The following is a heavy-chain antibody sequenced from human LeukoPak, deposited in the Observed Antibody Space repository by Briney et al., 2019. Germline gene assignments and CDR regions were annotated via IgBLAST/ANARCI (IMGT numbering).Heavy chain of an antibody. V-gene: IGHV3-66*01. J-gene: IGHJ2*01. CDR2: IYSGGST. D-gene: IGHD4-17*01. CDR1: GFTVSSNY. Sequence: PGGSLRLSCAASGFTVSSNYMSWVRQAPGKGLEWVSVIYSGGSTYYADSVKGRFTISRDNSKNTLYLQMNSLRAEDTAVYYCARAMGATVTTRYFDLWGRGTLVTVSS. CDR3: ARAMGATVTTRYFDL.